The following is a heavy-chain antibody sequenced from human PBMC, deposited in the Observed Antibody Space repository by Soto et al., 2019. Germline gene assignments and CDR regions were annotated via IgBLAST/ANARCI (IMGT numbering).Heavy chain of an antibody. V-gene: IGHV4-59*01. Sequence: ASETLSLTGTVSGGSIRGYYCSWIRQPPGTGLEWIGYIYYSGSTNYNPSLKSRVTISVDTSKSQFALKLSSVTAADTAVYYCARVGRNDFWSGPLYYFDYWGQGTQVTVSS. J-gene: IGHJ4*02. CDR2: IYYSGST. D-gene: IGHD3-3*01. CDR1: GGSIRGYY. CDR3: ARVGRNDFWSGPLYYFDY.